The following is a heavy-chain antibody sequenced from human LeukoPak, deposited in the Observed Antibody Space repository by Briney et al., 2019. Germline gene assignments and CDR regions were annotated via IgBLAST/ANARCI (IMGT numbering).Heavy chain of an antibody. Sequence: SETLSLTCTVSGGSISSSSYYWGWIRQPPGKGLEWIGEINHSGSTNYNPSLKSRVTISVDTSKNQFSLKLSSVTAADTAVYYCARDGRAARPLAGYWGQGTPVTVSS. D-gene: IGHD6-6*01. J-gene: IGHJ4*02. V-gene: IGHV4-39*07. CDR2: INHSGST. CDR3: ARDGRAARPLAGY. CDR1: GGSISSSSYY.